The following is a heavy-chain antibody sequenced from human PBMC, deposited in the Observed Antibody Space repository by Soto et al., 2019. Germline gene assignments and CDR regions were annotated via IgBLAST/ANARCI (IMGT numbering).Heavy chain of an antibody. CDR3: ARGYGYYFDY. CDR1: GFTFSSYA. CDR2: ISSNGGST. J-gene: IGHJ4*02. Sequence: EVQLVESGGGLVQPGGSLRLSCAASGFTFSSYAMHWVRQAPGKGLEYVSVISSNGGSTDYANSVKGRFTISRDNSKNTLYLQMGSLRAEDMAVYDCARGYGYYFDYWGQGTLVTVSS. D-gene: IGHD5-18*01. V-gene: IGHV3-64*01.